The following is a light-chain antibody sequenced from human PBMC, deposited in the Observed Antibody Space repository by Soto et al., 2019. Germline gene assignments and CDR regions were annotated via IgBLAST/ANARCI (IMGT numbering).Light chain of an antibody. CDR2: DNH. Sequence: QSVLTQPPSVSAAPGQKVTISCSGSSSNIGREPLSWYQQLPGTAPKLLIYDNHKRPSRIPDRFSGSKSGTSATLAITGLQTGDEAVYYCGTWDSSLDAGVFGGGTKLTVL. CDR1: SSNIGREP. V-gene: IGLV1-51*01. J-gene: IGLJ2*01. CDR3: GTWDSSLDAGV.